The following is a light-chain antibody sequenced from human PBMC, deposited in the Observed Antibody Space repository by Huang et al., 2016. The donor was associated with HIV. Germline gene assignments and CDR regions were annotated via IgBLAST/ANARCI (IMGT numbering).Light chain of an antibody. J-gene: IGKJ3*01. CDR3: QQYNNWPPEVT. Sequence: EIVLTQSPATLSVSPGERATLSCRASQSISTYLAWYQHKPAQAPRLLMYGASTRASGIPARFSGSGSGTEFTLTISSLQSEDFAVYYCQQYNNWPPEVTLGPGTKVDIK. CDR2: GAS. V-gene: IGKV3-15*01. CDR1: QSISTY.